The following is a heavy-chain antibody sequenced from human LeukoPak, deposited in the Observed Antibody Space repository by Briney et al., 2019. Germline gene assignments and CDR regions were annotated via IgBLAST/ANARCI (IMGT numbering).Heavy chain of an antibody. J-gene: IGHJ5*02. CDR3: ARDHPMVRGVIMDP. V-gene: IGHV7-4-1*02. D-gene: IGHD3-10*01. CDR1: GYTFTIYA. CDR2: INTNTGNP. Sequence: GASVKVSCKASGYTFTIYAMNWVRQAPGQGLEWMGWINTNTGNPTYTQGFTGRFVFSLDTSVSTAYLQISSLKAEDTAVYYCARDHPMVRGVIMDPWGQGTLVTVSS.